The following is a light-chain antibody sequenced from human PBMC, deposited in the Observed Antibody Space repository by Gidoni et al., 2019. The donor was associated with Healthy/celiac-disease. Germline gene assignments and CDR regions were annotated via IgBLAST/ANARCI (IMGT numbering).Light chain of an antibody. CDR1: QSISSY. J-gene: IGKJ4*01. V-gene: IGKV1-39*01. CDR3: QQSYSTELT. Sequence: DIQMTQSPSSLSASGGDRVTITCRASQSISSYLNWYQQKPGKAPKLLIYAASSLQSGVPSRFSGSGSGTDFTLTISSLQPEDFATYYCQQSYSTELTFXGXTKVEIK. CDR2: AAS.